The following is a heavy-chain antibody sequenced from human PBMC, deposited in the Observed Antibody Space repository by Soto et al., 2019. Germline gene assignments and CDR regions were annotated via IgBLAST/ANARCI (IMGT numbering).Heavy chain of an antibody. J-gene: IGHJ5*02. D-gene: IGHD3-22*01. Sequence: SETLSLTCTVSGGSISSGGYYWSWIRQHPGKGLEWIGYIYYSGSTYYNPSLKSRVTISVDTSKNQFSLKLSSVTAADTAVYYCARSPHYYYDSCYCYWFDPWRQVPLFPVFS. V-gene: IGHV4-31*03. CDR2: IYYSGST. CDR1: GGSISSGGYY. CDR3: ARSPHYYYDSCYCYWFDP.